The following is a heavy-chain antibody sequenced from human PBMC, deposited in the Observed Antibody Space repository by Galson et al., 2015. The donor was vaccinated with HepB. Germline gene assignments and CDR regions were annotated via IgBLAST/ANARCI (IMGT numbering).Heavy chain of an antibody. J-gene: IGHJ1*01. CDR2: IYWNDDK. V-gene: IGHV2-5*01. CDR3: AHPYSSFWYVGYFQH. CDR1: GSSLSTSGVG. D-gene: IGHD6-13*01. Sequence: PALVKPTQTLTLTCTFSGSSLSTSGVGVGWIRQPPGKALEWLALIYWNDDKRYSPSLKSRLTITKDTSKKQVVLTMTNVDPVDTATYYCAHPYSSFWYVGYFQHWGRGTLVTVSS.